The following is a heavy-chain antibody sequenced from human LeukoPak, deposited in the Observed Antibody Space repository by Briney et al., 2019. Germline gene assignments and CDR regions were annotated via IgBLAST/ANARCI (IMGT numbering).Heavy chain of an antibody. J-gene: IGHJ3*01. Sequence: GGSLRLSCAASGITFCSYTMNWVRQAPGKGLEWVSYISSRSSTVYYTDSVKGRFTISRDNAKNSLYLQMNSLRAEDTAVYYCAREGYCNITSCPRGAIDLWGQGTEVTVSS. CDR2: ISSRSSTV. D-gene: IGHD2/OR15-2a*01. CDR3: AREGYCNITSCPRGAIDL. CDR1: GITFCSYT. V-gene: IGHV3-48*01.